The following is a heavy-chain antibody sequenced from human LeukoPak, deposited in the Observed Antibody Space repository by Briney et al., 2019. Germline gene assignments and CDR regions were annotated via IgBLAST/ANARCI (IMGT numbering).Heavy chain of an antibody. D-gene: IGHD2-2*01. CDR1: GFTFSSFG. CDR2: IWYDGSKK. CDR3: ARDYCSTSFCYDN. Sequence: GGSLRLSCAAPGFTFSSFGMHWVRQAPGKGLEWVAAIWYDGSKKVYADSVKGRFTISRDDSENALYLQMNSLRAEDTALYYCARDYCSTSFCYDNWGQGTLVTVSS. J-gene: IGHJ4*02. V-gene: IGHV3-33*01.